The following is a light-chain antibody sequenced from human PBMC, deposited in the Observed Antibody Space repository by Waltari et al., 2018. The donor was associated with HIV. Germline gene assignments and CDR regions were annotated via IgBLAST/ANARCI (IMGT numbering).Light chain of an antibody. J-gene: IGLJ2*01. CDR3: VLYMGSGSSV. CDR2: KTN. V-gene: IGLV8-61*01. CDR1: SGPVPPTHC. Sequence: QTVVTQEPSPSVSPGGTFPLPCGLRSGPVPPTHCPSWYQHTPGQAPRTLIYKTNTRSSGVPDRFSGSILRNKAALNITGAQADDECDYYCVLYMGSGSSVFGGGTKLTVL.